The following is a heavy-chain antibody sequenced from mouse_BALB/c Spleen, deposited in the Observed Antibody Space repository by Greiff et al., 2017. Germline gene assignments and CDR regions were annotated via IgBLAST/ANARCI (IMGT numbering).Heavy chain of an antibody. V-gene: IGHV14-1*02. Sequence: VQLQQPGSELVRPGASVKLSCKASGYTFTSYWMHWVKQRPEQGLEWIGRIDPANGNTKYDPKFQGKATITADTSSNTAYLQLSSLTSEDTAVYYCAREGGNYAMDYWGQGTSVTVSS. CDR3: AREGGNYAMDY. CDR1: GYTFTSYW. D-gene: IGHD1-1*02. CDR2: IDPANGNT. J-gene: IGHJ4*01.